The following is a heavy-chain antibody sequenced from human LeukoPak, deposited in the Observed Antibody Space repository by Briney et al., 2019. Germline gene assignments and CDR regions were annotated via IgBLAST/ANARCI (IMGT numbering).Heavy chain of an antibody. D-gene: IGHD6-13*01. J-gene: IGHJ4*02. CDR3: ARPYKQQLDFDY. Sequence: GASVTVSCKASGYTFTRYTMHWVRQAPGQRLEWMGWIDAGNGDTKYSQNFLGRVTITRDTSANTAYMELSSLRSEDTAVYYCARPYKQQLDFDYWGQGTLVTVSS. CDR1: GYTFTRYT. CDR2: IDAGNGDT. V-gene: IGHV1-3*01.